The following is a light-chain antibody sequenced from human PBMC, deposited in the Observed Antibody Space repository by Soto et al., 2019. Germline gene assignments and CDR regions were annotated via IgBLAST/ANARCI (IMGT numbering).Light chain of an antibody. J-gene: IGLJ1*01. V-gene: IGLV2-14*01. CDR2: EVT. CDR3: SSYTSSNTLV. CDR1: SSDIGGYNY. Sequence: QSVLTQPASVSGSPGQSITISCTGGSSDIGGYNYVSWFQQYPGKAPKLMIYEVTNRPSGVSNRFSGSKSGSTASLTISGLQAEDEADYYCSSYTSSNTLVFGTGTKLTVL.